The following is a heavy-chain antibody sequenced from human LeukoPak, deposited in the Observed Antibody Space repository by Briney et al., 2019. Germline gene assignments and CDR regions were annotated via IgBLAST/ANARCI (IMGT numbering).Heavy chain of an antibody. J-gene: IGHJ6*02. D-gene: IGHD7-27*01. Sequence: GRSLRLFCAASGFTFDEYAMYWVRQAPGKGLEWVSGITWNSAAIGYADSVKGRFTISGDNAKNSLYLQMNSLRAEDTALYYCAKGTGRYYYYYGMDVWGQGTAVTVSS. CDR1: GFTFDEYA. CDR2: ITWNSAAI. V-gene: IGHV3-9*01. CDR3: AKGTGRYYYYYGMDV.